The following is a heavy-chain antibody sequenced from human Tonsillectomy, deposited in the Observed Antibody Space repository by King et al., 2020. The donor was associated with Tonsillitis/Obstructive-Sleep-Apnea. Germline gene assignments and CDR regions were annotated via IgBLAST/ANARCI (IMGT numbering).Heavy chain of an antibody. CDR2: IYSGGST. Sequence: DVQLVESGGGLIQPGGSLRLSCAASGFTVSSNYMSWVRQAPGKGLEWVSVIYSGGSTYYADSVKGRFTISRDNSKNTLYLQMNSLGAEDTAVYYCARDLGAAAGSANWFDPWGQGTLVTVSS. V-gene: IGHV3-53*01. D-gene: IGHD6-13*01. CDR3: ARDLGAAAGSANWFDP. J-gene: IGHJ5*02. CDR1: GFTVSSNY.